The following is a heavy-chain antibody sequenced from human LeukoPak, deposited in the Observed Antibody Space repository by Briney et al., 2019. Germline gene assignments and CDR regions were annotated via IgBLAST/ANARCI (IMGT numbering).Heavy chain of an antibody. CDR2: ISSDGSIK. V-gene: IGHV3-30-3*01. D-gene: IGHD2-2*01. CDR1: AFTFTTYA. J-gene: IGHJ6*02. Sequence: PGGSLRLSCTASAFTFTTYALDWVRQAPGKGLEWVAIISSDGSIKYYADSVKGRFTISRDNSKNTLYLQMNSLRAEDTAVYYCARDSLYCSSTSCRPTFGNYYYSGMDVWDQGTTVTVSS. CDR3: ARDSLYCSSTSCRPTFGNYYYSGMDV.